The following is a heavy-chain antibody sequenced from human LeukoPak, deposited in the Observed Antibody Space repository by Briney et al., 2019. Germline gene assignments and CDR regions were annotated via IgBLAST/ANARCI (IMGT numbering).Heavy chain of an antibody. CDR1: GYSISSGYY. CDR3: ARDRRYDFWSAKLFDY. Sequence: SETLSLTCAVSGYSISSGYYWGWIGQPPGKGLEWIGSIYHSGSTYYNPSLKSRVTISVDTSKNQFSLKLSSVTAADTAVYYCARDRRYDFWSAKLFDYWGQGTLVTVSS. J-gene: IGHJ4*02. D-gene: IGHD3-3*01. CDR2: IYHSGST. V-gene: IGHV4-38-2*02.